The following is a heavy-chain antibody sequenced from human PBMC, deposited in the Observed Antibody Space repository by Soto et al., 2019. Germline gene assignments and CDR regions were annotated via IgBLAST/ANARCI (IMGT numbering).Heavy chain of an antibody. J-gene: IGHJ6*02. CDR2: ISWDGGST. V-gene: IGHV3-43*01. Sequence: GGSLRLSCAASGFTFDDYARHWVRQAPGKGLEWVSLISWDGGSTYYADSVKGRFTISRDNSKNSLYLQMNSLRTEDTALYYCAKDMVRGVSSHYYYGMDVWGQGTTVTVSS. CDR1: GFTFDDYA. CDR3: AKDMVRGVSSHYYYGMDV. D-gene: IGHD3-10*01.